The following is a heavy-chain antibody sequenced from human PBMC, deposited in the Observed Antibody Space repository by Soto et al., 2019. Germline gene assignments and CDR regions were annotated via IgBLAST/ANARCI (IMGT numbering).Heavy chain of an antibody. CDR1: GFSFSDHY. J-gene: IGHJ4*02. V-gene: IGHV3-72*01. D-gene: IGHD6-19*01. CDR3: ARERAVPGPDFEY. Sequence: EVQLVGSGGGLVQPGGSLRLSCVVSGFSFSDHYMNWVRQAPGKGLEWVGRTRNKGNSYTTEYAASVKDRFTISRDDSKNSLYQQMNSLKTEDTAVYYCARERAVPGPDFEYWGPGTLVTVSS. CDR2: TRNKGNSYTT.